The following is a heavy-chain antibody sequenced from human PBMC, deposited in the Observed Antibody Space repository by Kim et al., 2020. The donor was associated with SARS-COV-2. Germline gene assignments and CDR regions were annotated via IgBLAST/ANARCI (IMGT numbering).Heavy chain of an antibody. V-gene: IGHV4-30-2*04. D-gene: IGHD3-10*01. CDR3: ARFASITMVRGVIPYFDY. Sequence: LKSRVTISVDTSKNQFSLKLSSVTAADTAVYYCARFASITMVRGVIPYFDYWGQGTLVTVSS. J-gene: IGHJ4*02.